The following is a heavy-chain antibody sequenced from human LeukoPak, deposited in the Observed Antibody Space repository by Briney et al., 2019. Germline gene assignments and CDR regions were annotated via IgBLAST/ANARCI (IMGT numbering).Heavy chain of an antibody. Sequence: PGGSLRLSCAASEFTVSSNYMNWVRQAPGKGLEWVSVIYRSGRTYYADSVKGRFTISRDDSKNTQYLQMSSLRAEDTAVYYCASYYDILTGYYRGFDYWGQGTLVTVSS. D-gene: IGHD3-9*01. CDR2: IYRSGRT. CDR3: ASYYDILTGYYRGFDY. V-gene: IGHV3-66*01. CDR1: EFTVSSNY. J-gene: IGHJ4*02.